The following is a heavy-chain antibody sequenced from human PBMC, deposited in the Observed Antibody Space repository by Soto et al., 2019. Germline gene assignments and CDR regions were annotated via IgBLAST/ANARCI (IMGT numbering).Heavy chain of an antibody. Sequence: QLHLVQSGAVVKKPGASVTVSCSASGYPVTAYYMHWVRQAPGRGLEWMGGINPATGATKYTQTFQGRVTMTRDTSTSKVFMALSGLTSGHAAVFYWARGGGVGVAGSAAFEMWGQGTLVTVSS. D-gene: IGHD3-3*01. CDR1: GYPVTAYY. CDR3: ARGGGVGVAGSAAFEM. CDR2: INPATGAT. V-gene: IGHV1-2*02. J-gene: IGHJ3*02.